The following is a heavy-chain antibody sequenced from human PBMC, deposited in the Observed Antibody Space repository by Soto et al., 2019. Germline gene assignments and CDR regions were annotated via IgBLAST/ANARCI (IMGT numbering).Heavy chain of an antibody. CDR3: ATHNVSSSWYALYYYYGMDV. CDR1: GYTFTSYA. J-gene: IGHJ6*02. CDR2: INTNTGNP. V-gene: IGHV7-4-1*01. Sequence: ALVKVSCKASGYTFTSYAMNWVRQAPGQGLEWMGWINTNTGNPTYAQGFTGRFVFSLDTSVSTAYLQICSLKAEDTAVYYCATHNVSSSWYALYYYYGMDVWGQGTTVTVSS. D-gene: IGHD6-13*01.